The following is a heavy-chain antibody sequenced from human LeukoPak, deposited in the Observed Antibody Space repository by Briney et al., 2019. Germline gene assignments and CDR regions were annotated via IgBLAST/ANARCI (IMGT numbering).Heavy chain of an antibody. CDR2: ISSSSSYI. CDR1: GFTFSSYS. CDR3: ARLTVTTKGYYGMDV. J-gene: IGHJ6*02. D-gene: IGHD4-17*01. V-gene: IGHV3-21*01. Sequence: GGSLRLSCAASGFTFSSYSMNWVRQAPGKGLEWVSPISSSSSYIYYADSVKGRFTISRDNAKNSLYLQMNSLRAEDTAVYYCARLTVTTKGYYGMDVWGQGTTVTISS.